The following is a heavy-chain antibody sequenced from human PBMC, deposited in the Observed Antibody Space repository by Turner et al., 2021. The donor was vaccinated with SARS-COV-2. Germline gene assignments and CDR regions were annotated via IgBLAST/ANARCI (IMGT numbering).Heavy chain of an antibody. D-gene: IGHD6-19*01. Sequence: QVQLVQSGAEVQKPGASVNVSCKVSGYTLTELSMHWVRQAPVKGLEWMGGFDPEDGETIYAQKFQGRVTMTEDTSTDTAYMELSSLRSEDTAVYYCATGVAVTGTPSAYYYYYGMDVWGQGTTVTVSS. CDR3: ATGVAVTGTPSAYYYYYGMDV. CDR1: GYTLTELS. J-gene: IGHJ6*02. V-gene: IGHV1-24*01. CDR2: FDPEDGET.